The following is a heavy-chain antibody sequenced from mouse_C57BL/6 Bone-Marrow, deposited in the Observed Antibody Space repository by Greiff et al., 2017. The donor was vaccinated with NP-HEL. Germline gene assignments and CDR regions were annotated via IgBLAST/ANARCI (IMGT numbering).Heavy chain of an antibody. D-gene: IGHD1-1*01. J-gene: IGHJ4*01. CDR2: IWSGGST. Sequence: QVHVKQSGPGLVQPSQSLSITCTVSGFSLTSYGVHWVRQSPGKGLEWLGVIWSGGSTDYNAAFISRLSISKDNSKIQVFFKMNSLQADDTAIYYCARTYYGSSYAMDYWGQGTSVTVSS. CDR3: ARTYYGSSYAMDY. CDR1: GFSLTSYG. V-gene: IGHV2-2*01.